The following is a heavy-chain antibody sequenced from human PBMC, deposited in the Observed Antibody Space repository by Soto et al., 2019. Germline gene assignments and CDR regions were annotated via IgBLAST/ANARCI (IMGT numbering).Heavy chain of an antibody. CDR3: ARGHRQQLVHNWFDP. CDR2: ITSGTTYI. J-gene: IGHJ5*02. CDR1: GFTFSSYS. D-gene: IGHD6-13*01. Sequence: EVQLVESGGGLVKPGGSLRLSCAASGFTFSSYSMNWVRQAPGKGLEWVSSITSGTTYIYYADSVKGRFIISRDNAKKSLYPQMNSLRAEDTAVYYCARGHRQQLVHNWFDPWGQGTLVTVSS. V-gene: IGHV3-21*01.